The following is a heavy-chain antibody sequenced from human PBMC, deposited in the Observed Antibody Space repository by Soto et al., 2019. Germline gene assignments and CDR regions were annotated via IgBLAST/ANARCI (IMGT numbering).Heavy chain of an antibody. V-gene: IGHV3-74*01. D-gene: IGHD6-19*01. J-gene: IGHJ4*02. CDR1: GFTFSSYW. CDR3: AGLSCCWYYSDF. Sequence: GGSLRLSCAASGFTFSSYWMHWVRQAPGKGLVWVSRINSDGSSTSYADSVKGRFTISRDNAKNTLYLQMNSLRAEDTALYSCAGLSCCWYYSDFRVQGSLVTV. CDR2: INSDGSST.